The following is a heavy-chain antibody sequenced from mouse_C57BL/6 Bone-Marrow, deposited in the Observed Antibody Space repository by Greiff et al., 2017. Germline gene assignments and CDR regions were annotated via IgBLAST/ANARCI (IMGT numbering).Heavy chain of an antibody. CDR1: GFSLTSYA. CDR3: ARKGLDYGNWYFDV. V-gene: IGHV2-9-1*01. J-gene: IGHJ1*03. D-gene: IGHD1-1*01. Sequence: VQLQESGPGLVAPSQSLSITCTVSGFSLTSYAISWVRPPPGKGLEWLGVIWTGGGTNYNSALKSRLSISKDNSKSQVFLKMNRLQTDDTARYYCARKGLDYGNWYFDVWGTGTTVTVSS. CDR2: IWTGGGT.